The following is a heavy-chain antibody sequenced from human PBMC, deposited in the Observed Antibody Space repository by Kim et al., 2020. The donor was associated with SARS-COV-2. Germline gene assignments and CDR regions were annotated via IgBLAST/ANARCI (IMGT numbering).Heavy chain of an antibody. CDR3: LRGGRVVPASILRYNVMDV. J-gene: IGHJ6*01. CDR1: GYTFTDYG. CDR2: INAGNGNT. Sequence: ASVKVSCKPSGYTFTDYGIHWVRQAPGQRLEWMGWINAGNGNTQYSQKLQGIVTITGDTSAGTVYMELSSLRSEDTAVYYCLRGGRVVPASILRYNVMDV. V-gene: IGHV1-3*01. D-gene: IGHD2-2*01.